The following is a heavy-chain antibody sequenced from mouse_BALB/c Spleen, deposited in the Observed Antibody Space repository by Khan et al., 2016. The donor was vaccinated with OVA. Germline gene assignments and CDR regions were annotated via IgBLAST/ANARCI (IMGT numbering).Heavy chain of an antibody. Sequence: VQLQESGAELARPGASVKMSCKASGYTFTSYWMHWAKQRPGQGLEWIGYINPSTDYTYYNQNFKDKATLTADKSSNTAYMQLTSLTSEDSAVYYCVNHGSSSAWFTYWGQGTLVTVSA. CDR2: INPSTDYT. CDR3: VNHGSSSAWFTY. D-gene: IGHD1-1*01. CDR1: GYTFTSYW. V-gene: IGHV1-4*01. J-gene: IGHJ3*01.